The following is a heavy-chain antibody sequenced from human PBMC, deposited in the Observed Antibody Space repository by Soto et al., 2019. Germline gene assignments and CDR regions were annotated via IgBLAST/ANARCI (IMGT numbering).Heavy chain of an antibody. CDR1: GGTFSSSA. D-gene: IGHD6-19*01. CDR3: ARSETAGHRGFDI. Sequence: QVQLVQSGAEMREPGSSVKVSCKASGGTFSSSAINWLRQAPGQGPEWMGGIIPTFGTAHYIEKFRGRVTITADTSTSKAYMEVSSLTSEDTAMYFCARSETAGHRGFDIWGQGTMVTVSS. J-gene: IGHJ3*02. V-gene: IGHV1-69*06. CDR2: IIPTFGTA.